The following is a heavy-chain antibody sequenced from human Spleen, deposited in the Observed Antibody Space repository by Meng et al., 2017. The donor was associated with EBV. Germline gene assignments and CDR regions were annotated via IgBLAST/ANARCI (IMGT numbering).Heavy chain of an antibody. CDR3: ARDHYSSSGFDY. CDR1: GFTVRSKY. D-gene: IGHD6-6*01. CDR2: IYSGGNT. Sequence: EVQLVGSVGGLIQPGGSLILSGAASGFTVRSKYMSWVRQAPGKGLEWVSVIYSGGNTYYTDSVKGRFTISRDNSKSTLYLQMNSLRAEDTAVYYCARDHYSSSGFDYWGQGTLVTVSS. V-gene: IGHV3-53*01. J-gene: IGHJ4*02.